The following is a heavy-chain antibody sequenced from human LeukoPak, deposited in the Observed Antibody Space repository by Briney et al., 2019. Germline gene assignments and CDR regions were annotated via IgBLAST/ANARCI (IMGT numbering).Heavy chain of an antibody. CDR3: ARVTFIAAAGSFAYYYYMDV. Sequence: PSETLSLTCAVYGGSLSGYYWSWIRQPPGKGLEWIGEINHSGSTNYNPSLKSRVTISVDTSKNQFSLKLSSVTAADTAVYYCARVTFIAAAGSFAYYYYMDVWGKGTTVTVSS. J-gene: IGHJ6*03. V-gene: IGHV4-34*01. CDR1: GGSLSGYY. D-gene: IGHD6-13*01. CDR2: INHSGST.